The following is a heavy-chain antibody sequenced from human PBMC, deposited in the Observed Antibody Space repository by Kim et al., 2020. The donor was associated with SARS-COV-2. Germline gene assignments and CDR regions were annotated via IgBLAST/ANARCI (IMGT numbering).Heavy chain of an antibody. V-gene: IGHV4-39*01. CDR2: IRYGGDT. CDR1: GGSISSTSYF. Sequence: SETLSLTCTVSGGSISSTSYFWGWIRQPPGKGLEWIATIRYGGDTYYNPSLKSRVTISVDTSKSQFSLRLKSVTAADTAVYYCACYRGAGDGAYFQHWGQGTLVTASS. J-gene: IGHJ1*01. D-gene: IGHD3-16*02. CDR3: ACYRGAGDGAYFQH.